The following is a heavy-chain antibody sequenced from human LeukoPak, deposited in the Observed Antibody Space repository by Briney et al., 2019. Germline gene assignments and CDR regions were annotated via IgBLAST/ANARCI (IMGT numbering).Heavy chain of an antibody. CDR1: GASISAFH. Sequence: PSETLSLTCTVSGASISAFHWTWFRQPAGKGLEWIGLIYSSGSTLFNPSLKSRAAMSVDLTKNQLSLKLTSVTAADTAMYYCARKDGDYWDRGTLVTVSS. J-gene: IGHJ4*02. CDR3: ARKDGDY. CDR2: IYSSGST. V-gene: IGHV4-4*07.